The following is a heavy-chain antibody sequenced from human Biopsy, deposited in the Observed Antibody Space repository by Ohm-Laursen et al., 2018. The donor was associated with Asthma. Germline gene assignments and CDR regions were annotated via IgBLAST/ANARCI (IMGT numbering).Heavy chain of an antibody. Sequence: SLRLSCLASGFMFSSFGMHRVRQAPGKGLEWVAVISYDGNHKFYEDSVKGRFTISRDNSKNTLYLQMNSLRTEDTAVYYCAKRRGYSGHDNDYWGQGTLVIVSS. J-gene: IGHJ4*02. V-gene: IGHV3-30*18. D-gene: IGHD5-12*01. CDR1: GFMFSSFG. CDR3: AKRRGYSGHDNDY. CDR2: ISYDGNHK.